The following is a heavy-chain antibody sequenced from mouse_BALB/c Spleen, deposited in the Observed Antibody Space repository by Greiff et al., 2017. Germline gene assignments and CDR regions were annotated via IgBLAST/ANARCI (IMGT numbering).Heavy chain of an antibody. Sequence: EVQGVESGGGLVKPGGSLKLSCAASGFTFSSYAMSWVRQTPEKRLEWVASISSGGSTYYPDSVKGRFTISRDNARNILYLQMSSLRSEDTAMYYCARVKYGNYPFAYWGQGTLVTVSA. CDR3: ARVKYGNYPFAY. CDR1: GFTFSSYA. V-gene: IGHV5-6-5*01. J-gene: IGHJ3*01. CDR2: ISSGGST. D-gene: IGHD2-10*02.